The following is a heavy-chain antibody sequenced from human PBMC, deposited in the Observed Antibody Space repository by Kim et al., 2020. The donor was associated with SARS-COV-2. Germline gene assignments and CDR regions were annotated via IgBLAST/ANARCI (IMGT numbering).Heavy chain of an antibody. CDR3: ARSRVQLRMVPFDY. D-gene: IGHD5-18*01. Sequence: SVKVSCKASGGTFSSYAISWVRQAPGQGLEWMGGIIPIFGTANYAQKFQGRVTITADESTSTAYMELSSLRSEDTAVYYCARSRVQLRMVPFDYWGQGTLVTVSS. V-gene: IGHV1-69*13. CDR1: GGTFSSYA. J-gene: IGHJ4*02. CDR2: IIPIFGTA.